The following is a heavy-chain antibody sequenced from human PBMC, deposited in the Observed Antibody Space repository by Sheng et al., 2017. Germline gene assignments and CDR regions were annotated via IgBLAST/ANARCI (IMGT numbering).Heavy chain of an antibody. Sequence: QLQLQESGPGLVKPSETLSLTCTVSGGSISSSSYYWVWIRQPPGKGLEWIGTIYYSGSTYYNPSLKSRVTISVDTSKNQFSLRLSSVTAADTAVYYCASEPXSNSWFDLDYWGQGTLVTV. CDR3: ASEPXSNSWFDLDY. D-gene: IGHD6-13*01. CDR2: IYYSGST. V-gene: IGHV4-39*07. J-gene: IGHJ4*02. CDR1: GGSISSSSYY.